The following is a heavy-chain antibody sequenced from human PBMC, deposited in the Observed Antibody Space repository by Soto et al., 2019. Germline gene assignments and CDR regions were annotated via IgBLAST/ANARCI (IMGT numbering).Heavy chain of an antibody. CDR2: IYYSGST. D-gene: IGHD2-2*01. CDR1: GGSISSSSYY. J-gene: IGHJ4*02. V-gene: IGHV4-39*01. CDR3: ARRSGYCSSTSCFAFDY. Sequence: QLQLQESGPGLVKPSETLSLTCTVSGGSISSSSYYWGWIRQPPGKGLEWIGSIYYSGSTYYNPAIKSRVTISVDTSKTQFSLKLSSVTAADTAVYYCARRSGYCSSTSCFAFDYWGQGTLVTVSS.